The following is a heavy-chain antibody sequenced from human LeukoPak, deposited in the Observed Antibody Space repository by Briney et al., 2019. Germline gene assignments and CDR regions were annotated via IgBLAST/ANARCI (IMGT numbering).Heavy chain of an antibody. Sequence: GGSLRLSCAASGFTFSSYGMSWVRQAPGKGLEWVSAISGSGGSTYYADSVKGRFTISRDNSKNTLYLQMNSLRGEDTAVYYCAKGWFGEGDHYYMDVWGKGTTVTISS. CDR3: AKGWFGEGDHYYMDV. CDR2: ISGSGGST. CDR1: GFTFSSYG. D-gene: IGHD3-10*01. J-gene: IGHJ6*03. V-gene: IGHV3-23*01.